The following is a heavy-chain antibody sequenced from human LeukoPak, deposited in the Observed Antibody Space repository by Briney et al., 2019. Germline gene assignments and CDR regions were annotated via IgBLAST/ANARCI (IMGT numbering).Heavy chain of an antibody. V-gene: IGHV4-61*01. CDR1: GDSISGNYW. Sequence: SGTLSLTCGVSGDSISGNYWWIWVRQPPGKGLEWIGYIYYSGSTNYNPSLKSRVTISVDTSKNQFSLKLSSVTAADTAVYYCARIGGVGITMVRGAFHGGNWFDPWGQGTLVTVSS. J-gene: IGHJ5*02. CDR3: ARIGGVGITMVRGAFHGGNWFDP. D-gene: IGHD3-10*01. CDR2: IYYSGST.